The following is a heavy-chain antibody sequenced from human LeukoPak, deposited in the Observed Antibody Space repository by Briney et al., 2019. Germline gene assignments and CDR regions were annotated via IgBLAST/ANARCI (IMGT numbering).Heavy chain of an antibody. CDR2: IYHSGTT. D-gene: IGHD6-13*01. CDR3: ARSSSWYSPFDY. Sequence: PSGTLSLTCAVSGGSVSSSNWWSWVRQPPGKGLEWIGAIYHSGTTTYNPSLKSRVTISVDTSKNQFSLKLSSVTAADTAVYYCARSSSWYSPFDYWGQGTLVTVSS. J-gene: IGHJ4*02. V-gene: IGHV4-4*02. CDR1: GGSVSSSNW.